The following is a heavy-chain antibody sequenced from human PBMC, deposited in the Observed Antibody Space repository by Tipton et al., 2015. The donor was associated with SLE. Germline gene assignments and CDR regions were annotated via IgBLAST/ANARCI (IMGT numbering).Heavy chain of an antibody. CDR1: GGSISSYY. V-gene: IGHV4-4*07. Sequence: TLSLTCTVSGGSISSYYWSWIRQPAGKGLEWIGRIYTSGSTNYNPSLKSRVTISVDTSKNQFSLKLSSVTAADTAVYYCARVSPRFPNDAFDIWGQGAMVTVSS. J-gene: IGHJ3*02. CDR3: ARVSPRFPNDAFDI. CDR2: IYTSGST.